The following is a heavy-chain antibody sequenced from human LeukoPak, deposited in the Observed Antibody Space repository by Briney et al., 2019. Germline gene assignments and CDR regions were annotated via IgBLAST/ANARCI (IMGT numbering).Heavy chain of an antibody. V-gene: IGHV3-23*01. D-gene: IGHD2-21*01. CDR1: GFTFSSYE. CDR3: AKDPSFPDSYYFDY. CDR2: ISASGVST. Sequence: GGSLRLSCAASGFTFSSYEMNWVRQAPGKGLEWVSGISASGVSTYYADAVKGRVTISRDNSENTLYLQMNSLRAEDTAVYYCAKDPSFPDSYYFDYWGQGTLVTVSS. J-gene: IGHJ4*02.